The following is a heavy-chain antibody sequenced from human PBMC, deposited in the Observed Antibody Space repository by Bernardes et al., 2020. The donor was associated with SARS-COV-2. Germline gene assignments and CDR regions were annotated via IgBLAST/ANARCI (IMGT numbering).Heavy chain of an antibody. CDR2: ISHDESDK. Sequence: GGSLRLSCVASGFTFSSYGMNWVRQAPGKGLEWVAFISHDESDKWYGDSVKGRFTISRDNSKNTLYLQMDSLTAEDTAVYFCAKNKAPSFIAGRLGDALDVWGQGTTVTVSS. CDR1: GFTFSSYG. D-gene: IGHD6-6*01. J-gene: IGHJ6*02. CDR3: AKNKAPSFIAGRLGDALDV. V-gene: IGHV3-30*18.